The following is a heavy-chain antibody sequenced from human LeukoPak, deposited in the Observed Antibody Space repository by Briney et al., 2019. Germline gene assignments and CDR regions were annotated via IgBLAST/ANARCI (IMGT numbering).Heavy chain of an antibody. CDR1: GGSISSGGYY. CDR3: ARLPSSSWYYFDY. V-gene: IGHV4-30-2*01. Sequence: PSQTLPLTCTVSGGSISSGGYYWSWIRQPPGKGLEWIGYIYHSGSTYYNPSLKSRVTISVDRSKNQFSLKLSSVTAADTAVYYCARLPSSSWYYFDYWGQGTLVTVSS. CDR2: IYHSGST. J-gene: IGHJ4*02. D-gene: IGHD6-13*01.